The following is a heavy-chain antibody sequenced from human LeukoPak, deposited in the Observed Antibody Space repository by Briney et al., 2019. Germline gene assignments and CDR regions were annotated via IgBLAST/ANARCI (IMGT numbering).Heavy chain of an antibody. V-gene: IGHV3-30*04. CDR2: ISYDGSNK. CDR3: AREVRAHAFDI. D-gene: IGHD4-11*01. CDR1: GFTFSSYA. J-gene: IGHJ3*02. Sequence: GGSLRLSCAASGFTFSSYAMHWVRQAPGKGLEWVAVISYDGSNKYYADSVKGRFTISRDNSKNTLYLQMNSLRAEDTAVYYCAREVRAHAFDIWGQGTMVTVSS.